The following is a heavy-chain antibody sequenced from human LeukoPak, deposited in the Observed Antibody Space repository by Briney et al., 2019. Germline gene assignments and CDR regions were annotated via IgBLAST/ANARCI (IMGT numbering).Heavy chain of an antibody. J-gene: IGHJ4*02. CDR3: ARDFDYDSSGYYFDY. Sequence: PTGGSLRLSCAASGFTFSSYAMSWVRQAPGKGLEWVSAISGSGGSTYYADSVKGRFTISRDNAKNTLYLQMNSLRAEDTAVYYCARDFDYDSSGYYFDYWGQGTLVTVSS. V-gene: IGHV3-23*01. CDR2: ISGSGGST. D-gene: IGHD3-22*01. CDR1: GFTFSSYA.